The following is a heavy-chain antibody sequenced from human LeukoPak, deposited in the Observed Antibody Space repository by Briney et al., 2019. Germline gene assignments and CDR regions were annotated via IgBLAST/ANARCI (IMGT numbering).Heavy chain of an antibody. CDR3: ARGQEDYDYVWGSYRYLAH. CDR2: INHSGST. CDR1: GGSFSGYY. D-gene: IGHD3-16*02. Sequence: SETLSLTCAVYGGSFSGYYWSRIRQPPGKGLEWIGEINHSGSTNYNPSLKSRVTISVDTSKNQFSLKLSSVTAADTAVYYCARGQEDYDYVWGSYRYLAHWGQGTLVTVSS. J-gene: IGHJ4*02. V-gene: IGHV4-34*01.